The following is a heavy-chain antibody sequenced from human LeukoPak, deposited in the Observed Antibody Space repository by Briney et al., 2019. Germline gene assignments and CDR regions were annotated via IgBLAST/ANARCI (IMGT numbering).Heavy chain of an antibody. CDR1: GGSISSSSYY. CDR3: ARVSKGYFDWLLLSYYYMDV. Sequence: KPSETLSLTCTVSGGSISSSSYYWGWIRQPPGKGLEWIGSIYYSGSTYYNPSLKSRVTISVDKSKNQFSLKLSSVTAADTAVYYCARVSKGYFDWLLLSYYYMDVWGKGTTVTVSS. D-gene: IGHD3-9*01. CDR2: IYYSGST. J-gene: IGHJ6*03. V-gene: IGHV4-39*07.